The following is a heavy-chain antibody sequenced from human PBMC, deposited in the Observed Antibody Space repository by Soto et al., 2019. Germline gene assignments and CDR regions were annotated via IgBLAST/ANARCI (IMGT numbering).Heavy chain of an antibody. V-gene: IGHV4-31*03. CDR1: GGSISSGGYY. Sequence: SETLSLTCTVSGGSISSGGYYWSWIRQHPGKGLEWIGYIYYSGSTYYNPSLKSRVTISVDTSKNQFSLKLSSVTAADTAVYYCAREKHGDYDYYYGMDVWGQGTTVTVSS. CDR3: AREKHGDYDYYYGMDV. CDR2: IYYSGST. J-gene: IGHJ6*02. D-gene: IGHD4-17*01.